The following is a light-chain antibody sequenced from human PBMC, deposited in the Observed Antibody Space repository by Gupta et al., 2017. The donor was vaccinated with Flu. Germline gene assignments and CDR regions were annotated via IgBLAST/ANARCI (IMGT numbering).Light chain of an antibody. CDR3: QSYDSSLSGSV. V-gene: IGLV1-40*01. J-gene: IGLJ3*02. CDR1: SSDIGAGYD. CDR2: GNN. Sequence: QSVLTQPPSVSGAPGQRLTIPCTGSSSDIGAGYDVHWYQQLPGTAPKLLIYGNNNRPSGVPDRFSGSKSGTSAYLAITGLQAEDEADYYCQSYDSSLSGSVFGGGTKLTVL.